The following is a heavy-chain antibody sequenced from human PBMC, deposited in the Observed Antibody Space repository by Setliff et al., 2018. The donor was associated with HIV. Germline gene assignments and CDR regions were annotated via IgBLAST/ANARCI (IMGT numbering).Heavy chain of an antibody. CDR1: GYSFTNYG. D-gene: IGHD2-2*01. Sequence: ASVKVSCKASGYSFTNYGISWVRQAPGQGLEWMGWINTYNGYTNYAQKLQGRVTMTTDTSTSTAYMELRSLRSDDTAVYYCATSSRIYYYSYMDVWGKGTTVTVSS. J-gene: IGHJ6*03. V-gene: IGHV1-18*01. CDR2: INTYNGYT. CDR3: ATSSRIYYYSYMDV.